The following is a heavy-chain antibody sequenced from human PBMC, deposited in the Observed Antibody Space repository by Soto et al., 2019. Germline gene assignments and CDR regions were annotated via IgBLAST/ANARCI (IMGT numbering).Heavy chain of an antibody. CDR1: GGTFDHAA. CDR2: INPMFNST. V-gene: IGHV1-69*01. J-gene: IGHJ4*02. CDR3: ARQIFAADY. Sequence: QVQLVQSGAEVKKPGSSVKVSCEAPGGTFDHAAITWVRQAPGQGLEWVGGINPMFNSTHSAQKIQGRVTITADAVTSTAFMELRGLTSDGTAVFYCARQIFAADYWCQGTLLVVSS. D-gene: IGHD3-9*01.